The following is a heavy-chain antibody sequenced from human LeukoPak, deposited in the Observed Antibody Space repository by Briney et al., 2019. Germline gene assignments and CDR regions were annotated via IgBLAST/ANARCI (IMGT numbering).Heavy chain of an antibody. CDR3: AGYCSSTSCSDFDY. CDR1: GGSFSGYY. CDR2: IYTSGST. J-gene: IGHJ4*02. V-gene: IGHV4-59*10. D-gene: IGHD2-2*01. Sequence: SETLSLTCAVYGGSFSGYYWSWIRQPAGKGLEWIGRIYTSGSTNYNPSLKSRVAMSVDTSKNQFSLKLSSVTAADTAVYYCAGYCSSTSCSDFDYWAREPWSPSPQ.